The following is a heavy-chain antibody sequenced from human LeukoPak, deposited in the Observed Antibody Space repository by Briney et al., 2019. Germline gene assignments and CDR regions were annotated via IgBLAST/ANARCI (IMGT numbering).Heavy chain of an antibody. Sequence: SETLSLTCAVSGASISNTNWWSWVRQPPGKGLEWIGEIYHSGSTDYNPSLQSRVTISVDKSKNQFSLRLSSVTTADTAVYYCTRVNRIDYGADPEGDVWGKGITVIVSS. V-gene: IGHV4-4*02. CDR2: IYHSGST. D-gene: IGHD4/OR15-4a*01. J-gene: IGHJ6*04. CDR3: TRVNRIDYGADPEGDV. CDR1: GASISNTNW.